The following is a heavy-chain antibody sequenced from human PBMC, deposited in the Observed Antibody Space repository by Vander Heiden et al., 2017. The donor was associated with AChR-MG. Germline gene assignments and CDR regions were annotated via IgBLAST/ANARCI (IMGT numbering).Heavy chain of an antibody. CDR2: IFYNGTA. Sequence: QVQLQESGPELVKPSQNLSLTCSVSGDSVSSQGYTWSWTRQPPGKGLEWVWYIFYNGTAYYNPSRRSRVIISVDTSRNQFSLKLTSVTAADTAVYYCARSDILITSDATYYTPLDVWGQGTAAIVSS. V-gene: IGHV4-30-4*01. CDR1: GDSVSSQGYT. D-gene: IGHD1-26*01. CDR3: ARSDILITSDATYYTPLDV. J-gene: IGHJ6*02.